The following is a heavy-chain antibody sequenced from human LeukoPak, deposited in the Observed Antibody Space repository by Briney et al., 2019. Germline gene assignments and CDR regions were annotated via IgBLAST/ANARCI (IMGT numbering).Heavy chain of an antibody. CDR2: INPNSGGT. CDR1: GYTFTGYY. Sequence: GASVKVSCKASGYTFTGYYMHWVRQAPGQGLVWMGWINPNSGGTNYAQKFQGRVTMTRDTSISTAYMELSRLRSDDTAVYYCARDKALQWLRTMYYFDYWGQGTLVTVSS. V-gene: IGHV1-2*02. J-gene: IGHJ4*02. CDR3: ARDKALQWLRTMYYFDY. D-gene: IGHD3-22*01.